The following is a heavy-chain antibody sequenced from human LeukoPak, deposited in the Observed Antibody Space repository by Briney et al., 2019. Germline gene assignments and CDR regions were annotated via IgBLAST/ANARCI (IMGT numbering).Heavy chain of an antibody. Sequence: GRSLRLSCAASGFTYSSYGMHWVRQAPGKGREWVAVISYDGSNKYYADSVKGRFTISRDNSKNTLYLQMNSLRAEDTAVYYCAKRILRYYDSSGSPGWFDPWGQGTLVTVSS. V-gene: IGHV3-30*18. J-gene: IGHJ5*02. CDR2: ISYDGSNK. CDR3: AKRILRYYDSSGSPGWFDP. D-gene: IGHD3-22*01. CDR1: GFTYSSYG.